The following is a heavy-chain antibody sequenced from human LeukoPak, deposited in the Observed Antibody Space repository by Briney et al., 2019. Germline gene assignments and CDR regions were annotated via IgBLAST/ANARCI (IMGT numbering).Heavy chain of an antibody. J-gene: IGHJ4*02. Sequence: GSLRLSCVASGFTFSRNAMSWVRPAPGKGLEWVSSLSGSGGDTYYADSVKGRFTISRDNSKNTVYLQMNSLKAEDTAVYYCAKDPYGTRYFDYWGQGTLVTVSS. V-gene: IGHV3-23*01. D-gene: IGHD2-2*01. CDR2: LSGSGGDT. CDR3: AKDPYGTRYFDY. CDR1: GFTFSRNA.